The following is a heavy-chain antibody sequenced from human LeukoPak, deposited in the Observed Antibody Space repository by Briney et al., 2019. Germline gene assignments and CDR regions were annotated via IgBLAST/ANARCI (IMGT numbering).Heavy chain of an antibody. J-gene: IGHJ5*02. CDR3: AREGWFGELFHWFDP. D-gene: IGHD3-10*01. Sequence: ASVKVSCKASGYTFTSYAKNWVRQAPGQGLEWMGWINTNTGNPTYAQGFTGRFVFSLDTSVSTAYLQISSLKAEDTAVYYCAREGWFGELFHWFDPWGQGTLVTVSS. CDR1: GYTFTSYA. CDR2: INTNTGNP. V-gene: IGHV7-4-1*02.